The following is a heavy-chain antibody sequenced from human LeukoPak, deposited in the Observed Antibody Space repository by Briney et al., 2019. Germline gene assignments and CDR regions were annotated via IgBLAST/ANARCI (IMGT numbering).Heavy chain of an antibody. CDR2: ISAYKINT. CDR1: GYTFNSYG. D-gene: IGHD2-2*01. J-gene: IGHJ4*02. CDR3: ARAWDCSSTSCYVYFDY. Sequence: ASVKVSFKASGYTFNSYGLTWVRQAPGQGLEWMGWISAYKINTNYAQKFQGRVTMTTDTSTSTAYMELRSLGSDDTAVYYCARAWDCSSTSCYVYFDYWAREPWSPSPQ. V-gene: IGHV1-18*01.